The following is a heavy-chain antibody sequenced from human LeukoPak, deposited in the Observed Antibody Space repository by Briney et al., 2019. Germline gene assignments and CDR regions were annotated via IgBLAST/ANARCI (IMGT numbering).Heavy chain of an antibody. J-gene: IGHJ4*02. CDR3: AKVRGYSGYEALNY. D-gene: IGHD5-12*01. CDR1: GFLFSGFG. V-gene: IGHV3-30*02. CDR2: ISYDGSKK. Sequence: GGSLRLSCETSGFLFSGFGMHWVRQSPGKGLEWIAFISYDGSKKYYGDSVKGRFTISRDNSKNTLYLQMNSLRAEDTAVYYCAKVRGYSGYEALNYWGQGTLVTVSS.